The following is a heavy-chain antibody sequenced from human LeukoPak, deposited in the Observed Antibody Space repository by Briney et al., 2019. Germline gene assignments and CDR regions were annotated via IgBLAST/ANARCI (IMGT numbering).Heavy chain of an antibody. CDR1: GGSSSGYY. CDR3: ARARSYALKGAFDI. V-gene: IGHV4-34*01. Sequence: SETLSLTCAVYGGSSSGYYWSWIRQPPGKGLEWIGEINHSGSTNYNPSLKSRVTISVDTSKNQFSLKLSSVTAADTAVYYCARARSYALKGAFDIWGQGTMVTVSS. D-gene: IGHD2-2*01. J-gene: IGHJ3*02. CDR2: INHSGST.